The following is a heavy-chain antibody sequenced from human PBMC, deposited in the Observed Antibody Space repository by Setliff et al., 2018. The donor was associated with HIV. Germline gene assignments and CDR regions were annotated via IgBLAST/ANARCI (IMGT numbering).Heavy chain of an antibody. CDR1: GYAISSSGYY. Sequence: SETLSLTCTVSGYAISSSGYYWGWIRQPPGKGLEWIGSIYHSGSTYYNPSLKSRVTLSVDTSKNQFSLKLSSVTAADTAMYYCARQIETYYYASSGYPAYFDYWGQGTLVTVSS. CDR2: IYHSGST. D-gene: IGHD3-22*01. J-gene: IGHJ4*02. CDR3: ARQIETYYYASSGYPAYFDY. V-gene: IGHV4-38-2*02.